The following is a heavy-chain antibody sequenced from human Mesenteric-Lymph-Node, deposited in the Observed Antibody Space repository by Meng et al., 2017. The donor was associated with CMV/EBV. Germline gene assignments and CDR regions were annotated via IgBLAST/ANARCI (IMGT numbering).Heavy chain of an antibody. V-gene: IGHV4-34*01. J-gene: IGHJ4*02. Sequence: QVPLPQWGAGLLKPSETLSLTCAVYGGSFSGYYWSWIRQPPGRGLEWIGEINHSGSTNYNPSLKSRVTISVDTSKNQFSLKLSSVTAADTAVYYCARHQRWLKSEGGFNYWGQGTLVTVS. CDR2: INHSGST. CDR1: GGSFSGYY. CDR3: ARHQRWLKSEGGFNY. D-gene: IGHD4-23*01.